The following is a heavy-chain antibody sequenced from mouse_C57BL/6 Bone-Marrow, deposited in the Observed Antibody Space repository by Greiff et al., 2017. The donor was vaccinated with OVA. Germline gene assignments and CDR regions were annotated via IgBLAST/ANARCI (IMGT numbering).Heavy chain of an antibody. V-gene: IGHV3-6*01. CDR3: APVITTVVEDYAMDD. D-gene: IGHD1-1*01. CDR1: GYSFTSGYY. J-gene: IGHJ4*01. Sequence: EVKLMESGPGLVKPSPSLSLSCSASGYSFTSGYYWNWLRQSPGNNLEWMGNISYDGSTNYNQSLKNRISITRDTSKNKFFLKMNSMTTEDTATYCDAPVITTVVEDYAMDDWGQGTSVTVSS. CDR2: ISYDGST.